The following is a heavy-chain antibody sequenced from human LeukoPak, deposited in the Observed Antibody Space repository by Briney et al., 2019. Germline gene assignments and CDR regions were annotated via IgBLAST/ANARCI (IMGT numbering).Heavy chain of an antibody. CDR2: ISYDGSHK. J-gene: IGHJ4*02. V-gene: IGHV3-30-3*01. CDR3: ARGGEWDALDY. D-gene: IGHD3-16*01. CDR1: GFTFSRYE. Sequence: GGSLRLSCAASGFTFSRYEMYWVRQAPGKGLEWVAVISYDGSHKYYADSVKGRFTIFRDNSMTMLYVQLTSLRPEDTALYYCARGGEWDALDYWGQGTLVTVSS.